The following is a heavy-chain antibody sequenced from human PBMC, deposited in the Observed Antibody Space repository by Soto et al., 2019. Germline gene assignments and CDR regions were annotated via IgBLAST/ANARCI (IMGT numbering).Heavy chain of an antibody. CDR3: ARGRGYFDSSDYYEDF. D-gene: IGHD3-22*01. Sequence: GGSLRLSCAASGFSFGDYTMTWVRLSPVTGLEWVATISRSSSHIYYGDSLKGRFIISRDNAKNSLFLQMNSLRAEDTAVYYCARGRGYFDSSDYYEDFWGQGTEVTVSS. J-gene: IGHJ4*02. CDR1: GFSFGDYT. V-gene: IGHV3-21*01. CDR2: ISRSSSHI.